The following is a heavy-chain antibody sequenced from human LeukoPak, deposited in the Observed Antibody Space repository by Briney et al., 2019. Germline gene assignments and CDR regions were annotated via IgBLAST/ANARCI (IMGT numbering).Heavy chain of an antibody. J-gene: IGHJ4*02. CDR3: AREGRRYYGSGSYNFDY. CDR2: INPNSGGT. D-gene: IGHD3-10*01. CDR1: GYTFTGYY. V-gene: IGHV1-2*02. Sequence: ASVKVSCKASGYTFTGYYMYWVRQAPGQGLEWMGWINPNSGGTNYAQKFQGRVTMTRDTSISTAYMELSRLRSDDTAVYYCAREGRRYYGSGSYNFDYWGQGTLVTVSS.